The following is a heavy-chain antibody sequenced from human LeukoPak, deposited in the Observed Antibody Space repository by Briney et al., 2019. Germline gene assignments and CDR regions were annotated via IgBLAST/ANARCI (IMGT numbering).Heavy chain of an antibody. CDR3: ARYGSSGSIYWYFDL. J-gene: IGHJ2*01. CDR1: GFTFDDYG. CDR2: INWNGGST. V-gene: IGHV3-20*04. Sequence: PGGSLRLSCAASGFTFDDYGMSWVRQAPGKGLEWVSGINWNGGSTGYADSVKGRFTISRDNAKNSLYLQMNSLRAEDTASYYCARYGSSGSIYWYFDLWGRGTLVTVSS. D-gene: IGHD3-22*01.